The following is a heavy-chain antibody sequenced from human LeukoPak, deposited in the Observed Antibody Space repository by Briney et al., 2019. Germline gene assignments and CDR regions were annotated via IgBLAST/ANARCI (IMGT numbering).Heavy chain of an antibody. D-gene: IGHD2/OR15-2a*01. J-gene: IGHJ6*02. V-gene: IGHV3-72*01. CDR3: GRIAIYANNGMDV. CDR2: SRNKASSYTT. Sequence: GGSLRLSCAASGFKFSDHYIDGVRQAPGKGLEWVGRSRNKASSYTTEYAASVEGRFTISRDVSESSLYLQMNSLRTEDTAVYYCGRIAIYANNGMDVWGQGTTVTVSS. CDR1: GFKFSDHY.